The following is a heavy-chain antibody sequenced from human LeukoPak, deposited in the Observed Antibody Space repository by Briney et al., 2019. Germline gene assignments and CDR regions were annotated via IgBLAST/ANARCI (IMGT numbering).Heavy chain of an antibody. Sequence: GGSLRLSCAASGFTFSSYWMSWVRQAPGKGLEWVANIKQDGSEKYYVDSVKGRFTISRDNAKNSLYLQMNSLRAEDTAVYYCARDIRYSRPYNWFDPRGQGTLVTVSS. CDR2: IKQDGSEK. D-gene: IGHD6-13*01. CDR3: ARDIRYSRPYNWFDP. V-gene: IGHV3-7*01. J-gene: IGHJ5*02. CDR1: GFTFSSYW.